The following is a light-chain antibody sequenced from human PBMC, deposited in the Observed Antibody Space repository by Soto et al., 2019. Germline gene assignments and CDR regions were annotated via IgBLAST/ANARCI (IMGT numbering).Light chain of an antibody. V-gene: IGKV3-20*01. J-gene: IGKJ1*01. CDR2: GAS. CDR3: QQYGSSPLT. CDR1: QSVKSNY. Sequence: IVLTQSAGTLSLSPGDRATLSCRASQSVKSNYVAWYQQRPGQAPRLLIYGASTRATGIPERFSGSGSGTDFTLTIIRLEPEDFAVFYCQQYGSSPLTFGQGTKVEIK.